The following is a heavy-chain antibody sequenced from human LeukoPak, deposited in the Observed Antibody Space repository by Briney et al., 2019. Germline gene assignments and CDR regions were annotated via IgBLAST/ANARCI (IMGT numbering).Heavy chain of an antibody. CDR3: ARHGGSLGYFDY. Sequence: PSETLSLTCSVSGGSISTYYWSWIRQTPGKGPEWIGYVYDSGTTNYNPSLKGRVTISSDTSENQFSLNLRSVNAADTAIYYCARHGGSLGYFDYWGQGTLVTVSS. CDR1: GGSISTYY. V-gene: IGHV4-59*08. D-gene: IGHD1-26*01. J-gene: IGHJ4*02. CDR2: VYDSGTT.